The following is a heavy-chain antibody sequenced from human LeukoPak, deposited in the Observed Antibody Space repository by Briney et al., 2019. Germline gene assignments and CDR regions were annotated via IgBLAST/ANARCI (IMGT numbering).Heavy chain of an antibody. J-gene: IGHJ4*02. CDR3: VKITTVTGGDC. CDR1: GFTFSAYA. Sequence: QAGGSLRLSCSASGFTFSAYAMYWVHQAPGKGLEYVSGISNNGGSSFYADSVKGRFTISRDNSKNTLYLQMSSLRAEDTAVYYCVKITTVTGGDCWGQGTRLTVSS. V-gene: IGHV3-64D*09. CDR2: ISNNGGSS. D-gene: IGHD1-1*01.